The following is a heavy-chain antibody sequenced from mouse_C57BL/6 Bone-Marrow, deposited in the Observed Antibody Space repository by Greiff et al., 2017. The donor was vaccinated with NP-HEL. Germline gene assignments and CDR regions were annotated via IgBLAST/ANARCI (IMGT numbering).Heavy chain of an antibody. J-gene: IGHJ4*01. D-gene: IGHD2-2*01. Sequence: VKLQESGPGLVQPSQSLSITCTVSGFSLTSYGVHWVRQSPGKGLEWLGVIWRGGSTDYNAAFMSRLSITKDNSKSQVFFKMNSLQADDTAIYYCAKNRGYDDYAMDYWGQGTSVTVSS. V-gene: IGHV2-5*01. CDR1: GFSLTSYG. CDR2: IWRGGST. CDR3: AKNRGYDDYAMDY.